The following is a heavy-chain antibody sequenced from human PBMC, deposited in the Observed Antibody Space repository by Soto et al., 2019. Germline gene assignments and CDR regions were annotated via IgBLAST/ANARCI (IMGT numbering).Heavy chain of an antibody. Sequence: SETLSLTCTVSGGSISSYYWSWIRQPPGKGLEWIGYIYYSGSTNYNPSLKSRVTISVDTSKNQFSLKLSSVTAADTAVYYCARLAVAGTHYYDYWGQGTLVTSPQ. J-gene: IGHJ4*02. V-gene: IGHV4-59*08. CDR1: GGSISSYY. CDR2: IYYSGST. CDR3: ARLAVAGTHYYDY. D-gene: IGHD6-19*01.